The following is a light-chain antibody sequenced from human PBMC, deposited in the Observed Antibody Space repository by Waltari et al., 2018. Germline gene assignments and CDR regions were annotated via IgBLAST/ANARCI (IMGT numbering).Light chain of an antibody. V-gene: IGLV3-21*02. CDR1: NIERRS. CDR2: DDI. J-gene: IGLJ1*01. Sequence: SFVLTQPPSVSVAPGQTARITCGGNNIERRSINWYQQKPGQAPVLFVHDDIDRPSGLPGRLSGSKSGNTATLSITRVEAGDEADYYCQIWDTLSHHFVFGAGTKVTVL. CDR3: QIWDTLSHHFV.